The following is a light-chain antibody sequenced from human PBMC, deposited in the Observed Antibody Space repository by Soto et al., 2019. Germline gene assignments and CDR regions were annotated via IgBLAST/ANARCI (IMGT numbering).Light chain of an antibody. CDR1: QNVASSY. J-gene: IGKJ1*01. Sequence: EIVLTQSPGTLSLSPGERATLSCRASQNVASSYLAWYQQKPGQAPSLLIYGSSIRGAGIPDRFSGSGSGTDITLTISRLDPEDFAVYFCQQYGSSPRTFGQGTKVDIK. CDR2: GSS. V-gene: IGKV3-20*01. CDR3: QQYGSSPRT.